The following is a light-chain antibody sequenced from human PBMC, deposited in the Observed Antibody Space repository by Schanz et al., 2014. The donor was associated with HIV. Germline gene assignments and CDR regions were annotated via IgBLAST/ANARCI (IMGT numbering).Light chain of an antibody. CDR3: QSFDTKLSGVV. J-gene: IGLJ2*01. V-gene: IGLV2-14*03. CDR2: GVF. Sequence: QSALTQPASVSGSPGQSITVSCTGTNNDIGSYTYVAWYQQHPGKAPKVVVYGVFDRPSGVSNRFSGSKSGNTASLTISGLQAEDEGDYFCQSFDTKLSGVVFGGGTKLTVL. CDR1: NNDIGSYTY.